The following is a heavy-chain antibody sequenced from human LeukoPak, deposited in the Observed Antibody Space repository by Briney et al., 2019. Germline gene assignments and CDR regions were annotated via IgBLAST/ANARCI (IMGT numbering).Heavy chain of an antibody. D-gene: IGHD2-21*02. CDR1: GFNFEDYG. J-gene: IGHJ4*02. V-gene: IGHV3-20*04. Sequence: GGSLRLSCAVSGFNFEDYGMSWVRQAPGKGLEWVSSINWSGGRTGYADSVKGRFTISRDNAKNSLYLQMNSLRAEDTAFYYRTRGGPAYCGADCYDFDYWGQGTLVTVSS. CDR2: INWSGGRT. CDR3: TRGGPAYCGADCYDFDY.